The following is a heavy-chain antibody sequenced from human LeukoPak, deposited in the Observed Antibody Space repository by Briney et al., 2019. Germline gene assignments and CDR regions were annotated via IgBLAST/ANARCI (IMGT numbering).Heavy chain of an antibody. Sequence: PGGSLRLSCAASGFTFRSYWMHWVRQAPGKGLVWVSRIKTDGSSTSYADSVKGRFTISRDNAKNTLYPQMNTLRAEDTAVYFCARESYSSGSYYFDYWGQGTLVTVSS. J-gene: IGHJ4*02. CDR1: GFTFRSYW. CDR2: IKTDGSST. CDR3: ARESYSSGSYYFDY. V-gene: IGHV3-74*01. D-gene: IGHD3-22*01.